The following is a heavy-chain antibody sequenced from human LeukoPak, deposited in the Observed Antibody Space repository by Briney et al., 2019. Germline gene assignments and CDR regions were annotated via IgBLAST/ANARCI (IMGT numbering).Heavy chain of an antibody. V-gene: IGHV3-30*02. CDR1: GFTFSSYG. D-gene: IGHD4-11*01. CDR2: IRYDGSNK. J-gene: IGHJ5*02. Sequence: GGSLRLSCAASGFTFSSYGMHWVRQAPGKGLEWVAFIRYDGSNKYYADSVKGRFTISRDNSKNTLYLQMNSLRAEDTAVYYCAKGGMTTVTKNWFDPWGQGTLVTVSS. CDR3: AKGGMTTVTKNWFDP.